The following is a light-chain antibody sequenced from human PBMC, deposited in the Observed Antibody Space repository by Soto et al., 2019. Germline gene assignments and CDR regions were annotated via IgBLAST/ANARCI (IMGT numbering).Light chain of an antibody. V-gene: IGKV3-15*01. J-gene: IGKJ2*01. Sequence: IVMTQSPVTLSVSPGERVTLSCRASETVRTNLAWFQQKPGQTPRLLIFGASTRATGIPTRFTGCGSETEFTLTIDSLQSEDLAVYYCQQYYNWPAYTFGQGTKLEI. CDR3: QQYYNWPAYT. CDR2: GAS. CDR1: ETVRTN.